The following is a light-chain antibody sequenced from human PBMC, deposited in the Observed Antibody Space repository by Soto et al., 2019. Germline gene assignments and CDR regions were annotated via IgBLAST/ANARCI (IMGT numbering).Light chain of an antibody. CDR1: SSNIGSNY. V-gene: IGLV1-47*01. CDR3: AAWDDSLSVVV. CDR2: RNN. J-gene: IGLJ2*01. Sequence: QSVLTQPPSASGTPGQRGTISCSGSSSNIGSNYVYWYQQLPGTAPKLLIYRNNQRPSGVPDRFSGSKSGTSASLAISGLLSEDEADYYCAAWDDSLSVVVFGGGTKLTVL.